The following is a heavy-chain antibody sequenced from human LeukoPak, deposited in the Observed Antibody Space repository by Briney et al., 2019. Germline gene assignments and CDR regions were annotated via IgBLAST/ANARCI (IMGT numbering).Heavy chain of an antibody. D-gene: IGHD3-10*01. CDR2: IWYDGSNK. CDR1: GFTFSSYG. V-gene: IGHV3-33*01. J-gene: IGHJ4*02. CDR3: ARDLGEYYFDY. Sequence: GRSLRLSCAASGFTFSSYGMHWVRQAPGKGLEWVAVIWYDGSNKYYADSVKGRFTISRDNSKNTLYLQMNSLRAEDTAVYYCARDLGEYYFDYWGQGTLVTVSS.